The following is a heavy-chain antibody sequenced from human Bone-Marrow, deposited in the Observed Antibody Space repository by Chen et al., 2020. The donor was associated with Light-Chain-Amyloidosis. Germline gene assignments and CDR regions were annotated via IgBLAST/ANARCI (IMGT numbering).Heavy chain of an antibody. J-gene: IGHJ4*02. V-gene: IGHV3-21*02. D-gene: IGHD6-19*01. CDR2: ISSNSYK. Sequence: EVQLVESGGGLVKPGGSLRLSCAASGFTFSSHAMTWVRQAPGKGLEWLSSISSNSYKYYADSFRGLFTISRENAMNSVYLQMNSLRAEDTAIYYCARPTSVWLQLTTGGDFWGQGTLVTVSS. CDR1: GFTFSSHA. CDR3: ARPTSVWLQLTTGGDF.